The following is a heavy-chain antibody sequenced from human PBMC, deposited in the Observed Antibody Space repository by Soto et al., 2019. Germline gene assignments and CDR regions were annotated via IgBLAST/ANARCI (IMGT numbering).Heavy chain of an antibody. D-gene: IGHD5-12*01. CDR2: ISSSSSYI. Sequence: TGGSLRLSCAASGFTFSSYSMNWVRQAPGKGLEWVSSISSSSSYIYYADSVKGRFTISRDNAKNSLYLQMNSLRAEDTAVYYCARPSSYDAYYYGMDVWGQGTTVTVSS. CDR3: ARPSSYDAYYYGMDV. CDR1: GFTFSSYS. V-gene: IGHV3-21*01. J-gene: IGHJ6*02.